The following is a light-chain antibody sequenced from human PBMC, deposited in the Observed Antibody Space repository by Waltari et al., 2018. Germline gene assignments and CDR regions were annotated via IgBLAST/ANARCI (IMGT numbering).Light chain of an antibody. J-gene: IGKJ1*01. Sequence: DIVLTQSPGTLSLSPGQRATLTCRASQSVGKDLTWYQQKPGQAPRLLIYDASTRATGIPDRCSGSGSGTDFSLTISRLEPEDFAVYYCQKYVNLPATFGQGTKVEIK. V-gene: IGKV3-20*01. CDR3: QKYVNLPAT. CDR2: DAS. CDR1: QSVGKD.